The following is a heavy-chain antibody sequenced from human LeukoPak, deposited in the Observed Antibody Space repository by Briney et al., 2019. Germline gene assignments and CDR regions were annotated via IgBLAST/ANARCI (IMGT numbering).Heavy chain of an antibody. J-gene: IGHJ4*02. CDR3: ARDEDRGDISHGY. CDR1: GYTFINYG. V-gene: IGHV1-18*01. D-gene: IGHD5-12*01. CDR2: ISAYNGNT. Sequence: ASVKVSCKASGYTFINYGITWVRQAPGQGLEWMGWISAYNGNTNCAQKLQGRVTMTTDTSTSTAYMELRSLRSDDTAVYYCARDEDRGDISHGYWGQGTLVTVSS.